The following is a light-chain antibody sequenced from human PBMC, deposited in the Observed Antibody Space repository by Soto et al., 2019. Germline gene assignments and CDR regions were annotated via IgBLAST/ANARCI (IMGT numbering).Light chain of an antibody. Sequence: DIQMTQSPSSLSASVGDRVTITSRESQSISSYLNWYQQKPGKAPKLLIYAASSLQSGVPSRFSGSGSGTDFTLTISSLQPEDFATYYCQQSYSTPPTFGQGTKVDIK. V-gene: IGKV1-39*01. J-gene: IGKJ1*01. CDR3: QQSYSTPPT. CDR2: AAS. CDR1: QSISSY.